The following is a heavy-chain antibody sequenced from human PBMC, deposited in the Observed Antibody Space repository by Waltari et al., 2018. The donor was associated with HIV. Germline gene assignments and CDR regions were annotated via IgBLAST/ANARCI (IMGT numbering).Heavy chain of an antibody. J-gene: IGHJ4*02. CDR2: VYHSGST. V-gene: IGHV4-4*02. CDR3: ARVRDSGDYGHFDS. D-gene: IGHD4-17*01. Sequence: QVQLQESGPGLVRPSGTLSLTCAVSGASISSSKWWSWVRQPPGKGLEWIGEVYHSGSTTKNPSFKSRFTFSIDKSKRQFSLNLTSVTAADTAMYYCARVRDSGDYGHFDSWGRGTLVIVSS. CDR1: GASISSSKW.